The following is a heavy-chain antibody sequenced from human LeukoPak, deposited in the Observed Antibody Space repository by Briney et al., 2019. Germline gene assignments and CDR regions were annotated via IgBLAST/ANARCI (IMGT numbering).Heavy chain of an antibody. Sequence: ASVKVSCKASGYTFTSYDINWVRQATGQGLEWMGWMNPNSGDTGYPQKFQGRVTMTRDTSITTAYMELSSLRSEDTAVYYCARDTVGPFDYWGQGTLVTVSS. V-gene: IGHV1-8*01. D-gene: IGHD4-23*01. CDR1: GYTFTSYD. J-gene: IGHJ4*02. CDR2: MNPNSGDT. CDR3: ARDTVGPFDY.